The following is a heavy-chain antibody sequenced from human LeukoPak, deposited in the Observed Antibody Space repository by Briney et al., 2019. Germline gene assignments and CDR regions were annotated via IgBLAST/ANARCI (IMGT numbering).Heavy chain of an antibody. Sequence: GGSLRLSCAASGFTFSSYSMNWVRQAPGKGLEWVSSISSSSSYIYYADSVKGRFTISGDNAKDSLYLQMNSLRAEDTAVYYCARDLRDVYYFDYWGQGTLVTVSS. CDR1: GFTFSSYS. D-gene: IGHD2-8*01. V-gene: IGHV3-21*01. CDR2: ISSSSSYI. J-gene: IGHJ4*02. CDR3: ARDLRDVYYFDY.